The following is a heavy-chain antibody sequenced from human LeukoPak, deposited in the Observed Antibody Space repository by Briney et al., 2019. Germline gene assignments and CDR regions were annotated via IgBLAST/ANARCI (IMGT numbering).Heavy chain of an antibody. V-gene: IGHV1-8*01. CDR2: MNPNSGNT. Sequence: ASVKVSCKASGYSFINYDIHWVRQAAGQGLEWMGWMNPNSGNTGYTQKFQGRVTMTRDTSISTAYMELSRLRSDDTAVYYCARAPSYRYNYFDYWGQGTLVTVSS. J-gene: IGHJ4*02. CDR3: ARAPSYRYNYFDY. CDR1: GYSFINYD. D-gene: IGHD3-16*02.